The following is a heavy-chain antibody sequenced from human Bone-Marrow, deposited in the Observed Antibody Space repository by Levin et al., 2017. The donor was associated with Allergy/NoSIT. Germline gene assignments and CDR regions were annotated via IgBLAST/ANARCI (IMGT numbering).Heavy chain of an antibody. CDR2: ISGSGGST. V-gene: IGHV3-23*01. D-gene: IGHD3-22*01. CDR1: GFTFSSYA. J-gene: IGHJ6*02. Sequence: GGSLRLSCAASGFTFSSYAMSWVRQAPGKGLEWVSAISGSGGSTYYADSVKGRFTISRDNSKNTLYLQMNSLRAEDTAVYYCAKDRNGDSSGYYYYYYGMDVWGQGTTVTVSS. CDR3: AKDRNGDSSGYYYYYYGMDV.